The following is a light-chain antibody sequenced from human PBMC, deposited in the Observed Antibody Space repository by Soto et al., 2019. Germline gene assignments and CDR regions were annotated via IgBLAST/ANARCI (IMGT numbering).Light chain of an antibody. CDR1: RSLLHGDGKTY. CDR2: EVY. CDR3: MQDVEFPFT. V-gene: IGKV2D-29*01. J-gene: IGKJ4*01. Sequence: DVVMTQTPLYLPVTPGQPASMSCKSSRSLLHGDGKTYLYWYLQKPGQPPQLLIYEVYNRFSGVTDRFSASGSGTDFTLKISRVETEDVGVYYCMQDVEFPFTFGGGTKVEIK.